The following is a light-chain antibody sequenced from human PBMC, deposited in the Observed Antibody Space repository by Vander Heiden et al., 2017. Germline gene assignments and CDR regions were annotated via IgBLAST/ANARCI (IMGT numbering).Light chain of an antibody. V-gene: IGKV4-1*01. Sequence: DIVMTQSADSRAVSLGERATINCKSSQSVLYSSNNKNYLAWYKQKPGQPPKLLIYWASTREYGVNDRFSGSGYGTDFTITIISRQAEDVEVYYCQQKYTNHPNPTFGRGTKVEIK. J-gene: IGKJ4*01. CDR2: WAS. CDR1: QSVLYSSNNKNY. CDR3: QQKYTNHPNPT.